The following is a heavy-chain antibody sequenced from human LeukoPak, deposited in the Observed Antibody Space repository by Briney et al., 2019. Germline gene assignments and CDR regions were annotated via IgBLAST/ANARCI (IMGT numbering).Heavy chain of an antibody. J-gene: IGHJ3*02. D-gene: IGHD6-13*01. CDR2: ISSSSSYI. CDR3: ARDRYSSWYAFDI. V-gene: IGHV3-21*01. Sequence: GGSLRLSCAASGFTFSSYSMNWVRQAPGKGLEWVSSISSSSSYICYADSVKGRFTISRDNAKNSLYLQMNSLRAEDTAAYYCARDRYSSWYAFDIWGQGTMVTVSS. CDR1: GFTFSSYS.